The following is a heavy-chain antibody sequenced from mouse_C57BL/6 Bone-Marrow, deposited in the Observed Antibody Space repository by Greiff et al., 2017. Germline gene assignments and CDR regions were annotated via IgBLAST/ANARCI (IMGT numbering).Heavy chain of an antibody. CDR3: ARTPATD. V-gene: IGHV5-6*01. Sequence: EVQVVESGGDLVKPGGSLKLSCAASGFTFSSYGMSWVRQTPDKRLEWVATISSGGSYTYYPDSVKGRFTISRDNAKNTLSLQMSSLKSEDTAMYYCARTPATDWGQGTTLTVSS. J-gene: IGHJ2*01. CDR2: ISSGGSYT. CDR1: GFTFSSYG. D-gene: IGHD1-2*01.